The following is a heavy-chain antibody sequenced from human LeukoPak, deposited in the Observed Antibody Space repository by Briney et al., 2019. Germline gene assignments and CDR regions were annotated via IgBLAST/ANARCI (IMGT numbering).Heavy chain of an antibody. CDR1: GYSISSGYY. V-gene: IGHV4-38-2*02. CDR2: IYHSGST. CDR3: ARRLPYVKWLRLGGSFDY. D-gene: IGHD5-12*01. J-gene: IGHJ4*02. Sequence: PETLSLTCTVSGYSISSGYYWGWIRQPPGKGLEWIGSIYHSGSTYYNPSLKSRVTISVDTSKNPFSLKLSSVTAADTAVYYCARRLPYVKWLRLGGSFDYWGQGTLVTVSS.